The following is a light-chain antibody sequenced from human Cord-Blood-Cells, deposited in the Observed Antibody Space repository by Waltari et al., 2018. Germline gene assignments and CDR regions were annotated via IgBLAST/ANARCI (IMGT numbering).Light chain of an antibody. J-gene: IGKJ3*01. CDR1: QGISSY. Sequence: DIQMTQSPSSLSASVGDRVTITCRASQGISSYLNWYQQKPGKAPQLLIYAASNLQSGVPSRFSGSGSGTDFTLTISSLQPEDFATYYCQQSYSTPFTFGPGTKVDIK. CDR3: QQSYSTPFT. CDR2: AAS. V-gene: IGKV1-39*01.